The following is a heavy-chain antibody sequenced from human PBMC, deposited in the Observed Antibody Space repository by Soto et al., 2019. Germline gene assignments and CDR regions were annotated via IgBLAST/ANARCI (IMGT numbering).Heavy chain of an antibody. CDR1: GGSISSSNYY. J-gene: IGHJ4*02. CDR2: IYYSGST. V-gene: IGHV4-39*01. CDR3: ARQGDIVVVPGTMWPSAFCDY. Sequence: SETLSLTCIVSGGSISSSNYYWGWIRQPPGKGLEWIGSIYYSGSTYYNASLKSRVTISVDTSKNQFSLRLSSVTAADTAVYYCARQGDIVVVPGTMWPSAFCDYWGQGTLVTVSS. D-gene: IGHD2-2*01.